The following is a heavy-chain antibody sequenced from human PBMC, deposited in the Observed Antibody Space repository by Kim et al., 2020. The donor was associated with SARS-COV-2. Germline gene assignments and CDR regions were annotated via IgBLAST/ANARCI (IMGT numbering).Heavy chain of an antibody. D-gene: IGHD2-15*01. CDR3: ARDCSGGSCYYYYYYYGMDV. Sequence: GGSLRLSCAASGFTFSSYEMNWVRQAPGKGLEWVSYISSSGSTIYYADSVKGRFTISRDNAKNSLYLQMNSLRAEDTAVYYCARDCSGGSCYYYYYYYGMDVWGQGTTVTVSS. J-gene: IGHJ6*02. CDR2: ISSSGSTI. V-gene: IGHV3-48*03. CDR1: GFTFSSYE.